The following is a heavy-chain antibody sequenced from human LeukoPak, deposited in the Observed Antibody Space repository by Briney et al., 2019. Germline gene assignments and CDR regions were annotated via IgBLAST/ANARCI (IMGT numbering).Heavy chain of an antibody. CDR2: IYSGGST. Sequence: PGGSLRLSCAASGFTVSSNYMSWVRQAPGKGLEWVSVIYSGGSTYYADSVKGRFTISRDNSKNTLYLQMNSLRAEDTAVYYCARSTGTTGDWFDPWGQGTLVTVSS. CDR1: GFTVSSNY. D-gene: IGHD1-7*01. J-gene: IGHJ5*02. V-gene: IGHV3-53*01. CDR3: ARSTGTTGDWFDP.